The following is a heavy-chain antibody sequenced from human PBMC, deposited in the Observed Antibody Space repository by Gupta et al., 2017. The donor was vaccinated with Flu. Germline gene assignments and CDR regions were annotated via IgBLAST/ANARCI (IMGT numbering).Heavy chain of an antibody. CDR1: GFSFSNYA. J-gene: IGHJ4*02. V-gene: IGHV3-23*01. CDR2: ISGGSGST. CDR3: TKDQAAYIAAGALFDY. D-gene: IGHD6-13*01. Sequence: EVQLLESGGGLVQPGGSLSPSGAACGFSFSNYAMSWVSQAPGKGLEWFSVISGGSGSTYYADSVKGRFTISRDNSKNTLYLQMNSLRAEDTAIYYCTKDQAAYIAAGALFDYWGQGILVTVSS.